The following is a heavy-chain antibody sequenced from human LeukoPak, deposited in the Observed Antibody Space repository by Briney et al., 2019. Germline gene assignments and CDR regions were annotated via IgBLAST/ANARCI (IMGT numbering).Heavy chain of an antibody. J-gene: IGHJ4*02. D-gene: IGHD2-15*01. V-gene: IGHV3-30*02. Sequence: GGSLRLSCAASGFTFSTYGMNWVRQAPGKGLEWVAFIRYDGSNKYYADSVKGRFTISRDNSKNTLYLQMNSLRAEDTAVYYCAKDPCSGGSCYSGPADYWGQGTLVTVSS. CDR3: AKDPCSGGSCYSGPADY. CDR1: GFTFSTYG. CDR2: IRYDGSNK.